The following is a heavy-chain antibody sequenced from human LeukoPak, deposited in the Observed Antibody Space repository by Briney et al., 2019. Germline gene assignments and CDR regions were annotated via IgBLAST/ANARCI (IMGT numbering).Heavy chain of an antibody. CDR1: GGSISSYY. CDR2: IYYSGST. V-gene: IGHV4-59*08. CDR3: ARGTRPSNFDY. Sequence: SETLSLTCTVSGGSISSYYWSWIRQPPGKGLEWIGYIYYSGSTNYNPSLKSRVIISVDTSKNQFSLKLSSVTAADTAVYYCARGTRPSNFDYWGQGTLVTVSS. J-gene: IGHJ4*02.